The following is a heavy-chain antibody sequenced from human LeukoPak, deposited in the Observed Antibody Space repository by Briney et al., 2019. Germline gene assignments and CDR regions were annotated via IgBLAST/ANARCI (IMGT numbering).Heavy chain of an antibody. Sequence: NPGGSLRLSCGASGFTFSTYSMNWVRQAPGKGLEWVSSISSSSSYIYYADSVKGRFTISRDNAKNSLYLQMNSLRAEDTAVYYCARAYSGYDPHDYWGQGTLVTVSS. V-gene: IGHV3-21*01. CDR1: GFTFSTYS. CDR3: ARAYSGYDPHDY. CDR2: ISSSSSYI. D-gene: IGHD5-12*01. J-gene: IGHJ4*02.